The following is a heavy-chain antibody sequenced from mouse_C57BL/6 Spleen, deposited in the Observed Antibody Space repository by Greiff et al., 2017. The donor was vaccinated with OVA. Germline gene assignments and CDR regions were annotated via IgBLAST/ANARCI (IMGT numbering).Heavy chain of an antibody. V-gene: IGHV1-62-2*01. D-gene: IGHD1-1*01. Sequence: LKESGAELVKPGASVKLSCKASGYTFTEYTIHWVKQRSGQGLEWIGWFYPGSGSIKYNEKFKDKATLTADKSSSTVYMELSRLTSEDSAVYFCARPEAHYGSSYWYFDVWGTGTTVTVSS. CDR3: ARPEAHYGSSYWYFDV. CDR1: GYTFTEYT. CDR2: FYPGSGSI. J-gene: IGHJ1*03.